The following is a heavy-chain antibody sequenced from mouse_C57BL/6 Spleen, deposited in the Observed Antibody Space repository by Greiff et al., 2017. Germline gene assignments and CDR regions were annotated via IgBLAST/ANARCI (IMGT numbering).Heavy chain of an antibody. J-gene: IGHJ2*01. CDR3: TRWGLVTTYFDY. V-gene: IGHV1-15*01. CDR1: GYTFTDYE. CDR2: IDPETGGT. Sequence: VQLQQSGAELVRPGASVTLSCKASGYTFTDYEMHWVKQTPVHGLEWIGAIDPETGGTAYNQKFKGKAILTADKSSSTAYMELRSLTSEDSAVYYCTRWGLVTTYFDYWGQGTTLTVSS. D-gene: IGHD2-2*01.